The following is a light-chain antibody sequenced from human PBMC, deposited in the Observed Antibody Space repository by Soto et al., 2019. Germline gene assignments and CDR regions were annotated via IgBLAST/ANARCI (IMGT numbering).Light chain of an antibody. CDR2: GAS. Sequence: EIVMTQSPATLSVSPEERATLSCRASHSVSSNLAWYQQKPGQAPRLLIYGASTRATGIPARFSGSGSGTEFTHTISSLQSEDFAVYYCQQYNNWPWTFGQGTKVEIK. J-gene: IGKJ1*01. V-gene: IGKV3-15*01. CDR1: HSVSSN. CDR3: QQYNNWPWT.